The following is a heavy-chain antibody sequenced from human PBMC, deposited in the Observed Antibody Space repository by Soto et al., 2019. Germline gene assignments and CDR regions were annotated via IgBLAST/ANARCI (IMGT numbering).Heavy chain of an antibody. CDR1: GFTFSSYG. V-gene: IGHV3-30*18. J-gene: IGHJ3*02. Sequence: PGGSLRLSCAASGFTFSSYGMHWVRQAPGKGLEWVAVISYDGSNKYYADSVKGRFTISRDNSKNTLYLQMNSLRAEDTAVYYCAKGYYDFWTAHDAFDIWGQGXMVTV. CDR3: AKGYYDFWTAHDAFDI. D-gene: IGHD3-3*01. CDR2: ISYDGSNK.